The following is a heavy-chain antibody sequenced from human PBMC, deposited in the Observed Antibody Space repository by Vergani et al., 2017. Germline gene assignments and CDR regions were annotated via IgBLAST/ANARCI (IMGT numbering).Heavy chain of an antibody. Sequence: EVQLVESGGGLVQPGGSLRLSCAASGFTFSSYWMSWVRQAPGKGLEWVANIKQDGSEKYYVDSVKGRFTISRDNAKNSLYLQMNSLRAEDTAVYYCARDREAVAGIARYNWFDPWGQGTLVTVSS. CDR3: ARDREAVAGIARYNWFDP. CDR1: GFTFSSYW. CDR2: IKQDGSEK. V-gene: IGHV3-7*01. J-gene: IGHJ5*02. D-gene: IGHD6-19*01.